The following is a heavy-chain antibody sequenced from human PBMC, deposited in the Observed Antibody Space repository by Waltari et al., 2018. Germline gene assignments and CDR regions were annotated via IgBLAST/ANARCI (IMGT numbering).Heavy chain of an antibody. J-gene: IGHJ4*02. CDR1: GGSMSGTDC. CDR3: ARDRGRGLYLDS. V-gene: IGHV4-4*02. CDR2: IHHSGRS. Sequence: QVQLQESGPGLVKPSGTLSVPCTVSGGSMSGTDCWSWVRQPPGKGLEWIGQIHHSGRSNYNPSLESRVTVSRDTSNNQFSLKLSSATAADTAVYYCARDRGRGLYLDSWGRGILVTVSP. D-gene: IGHD2-15*01.